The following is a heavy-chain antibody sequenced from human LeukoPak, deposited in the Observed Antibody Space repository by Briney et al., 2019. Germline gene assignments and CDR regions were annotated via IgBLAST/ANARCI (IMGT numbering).Heavy chain of an antibody. J-gene: IGHJ4*02. V-gene: IGHV1-2*02. Sequence: ASVKVSCKASGYTFTSYGITWVRQAPGQGLEWMGWINPNSGGTNYAQKFQGRVTMTRDTSISTAYMELSRLRSDDTAVYYCASRSLDYYGSGSYYSPHDYWGQGTLVTVSS. CDR1: GYTFTSYG. CDR3: ASRSLDYYGSGSYYSPHDY. CDR2: INPNSGGT. D-gene: IGHD3-10*01.